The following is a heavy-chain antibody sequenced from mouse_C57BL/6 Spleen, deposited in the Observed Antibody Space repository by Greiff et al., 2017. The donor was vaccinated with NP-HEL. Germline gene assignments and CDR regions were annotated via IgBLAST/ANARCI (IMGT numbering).Heavy chain of an antibody. CDR1: GYTFTSYW. V-gene: IGHV1-7*01. J-gene: IGHJ4*01. Sequence: VQLQQSGAELAKPGDSVKLSCKASGYTFTSYWMHWVHQRPGQGLEWIGYINTSSGYTKYNQKIKDKATLTADKSSSTAYMQLSSLTYEDSAVYYCARGRVTVATGYAMDYWGQGTSVTVSS. CDR3: ARGRVTVATGYAMDY. D-gene: IGHD1-1*02. CDR2: INTSSGYT.